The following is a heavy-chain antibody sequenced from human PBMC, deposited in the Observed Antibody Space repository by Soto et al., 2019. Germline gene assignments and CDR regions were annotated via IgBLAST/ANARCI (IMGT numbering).Heavy chain of an antibody. Sequence: AAVKVSCKASGYTFSSYDISWVRQAPGQGPEWMGWISPKNGNTNYAQKFQGRVTMTTDTSTSTAYMELRRLRSDDTAVYYCATSYDSGFDPWGQGTLVTVSS. CDR1: GYTFSSYD. CDR3: ATSYDSGFDP. V-gene: IGHV1-18*04. D-gene: IGHD5-12*01. CDR2: ISPKNGNT. J-gene: IGHJ5*02.